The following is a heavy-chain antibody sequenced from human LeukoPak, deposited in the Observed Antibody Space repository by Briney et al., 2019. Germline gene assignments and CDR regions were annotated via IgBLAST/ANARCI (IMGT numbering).Heavy chain of an antibody. D-gene: IGHD3-22*01. Sequence: PGGTLRLSCAASGFTFSSYGMSWVRQAPGKGLEWVAVISYDGSNKYYADSVKGRFTISRDNSKNTLYLQMNSLRAEDTAVYYCARDLRYYYDSSGYYLDYWGQGTLVTVSS. CDR1: GFTFSSYG. CDR2: ISYDGSNK. V-gene: IGHV3-30*03. CDR3: ARDLRYYYDSSGYYLDY. J-gene: IGHJ4*02.